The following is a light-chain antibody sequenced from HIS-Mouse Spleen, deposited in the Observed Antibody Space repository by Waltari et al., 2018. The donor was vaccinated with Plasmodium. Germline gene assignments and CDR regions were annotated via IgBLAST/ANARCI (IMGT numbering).Light chain of an antibody. CDR3: QQYNSYSWT. Sequence: DIQMTQSPSTLSASVGDRVTITCRASQSISSWLAWYQQKPGKAPKLLIYKASSLESGVPSRFSGSGPGTEFTLTISSLQPDDFATYYCQQYNSYSWTFGQGTKLEIK. V-gene: IGKV1-5*03. J-gene: IGKJ1*01. CDR2: KAS. CDR1: QSISSW.